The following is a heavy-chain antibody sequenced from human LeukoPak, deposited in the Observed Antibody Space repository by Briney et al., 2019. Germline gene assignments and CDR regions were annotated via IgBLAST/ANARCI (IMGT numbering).Heavy chain of an antibody. CDR3: ARDDYYDSSGYSAAFDI. CDR2: IIPIFGTA. D-gene: IGHD3-22*01. CDR1: GGTFSSYA. J-gene: IGHJ3*02. Sequence: SVKVSCKASGGTFSSYAISWVRQAPGQGLEWMGGIIPIFGTANYAQKFQGRVTITADESTSTAYMELSSLRSEDTAVYYCARDDYYDSSGYSAAFDIWGQGTMVTVPS. V-gene: IGHV1-69*13.